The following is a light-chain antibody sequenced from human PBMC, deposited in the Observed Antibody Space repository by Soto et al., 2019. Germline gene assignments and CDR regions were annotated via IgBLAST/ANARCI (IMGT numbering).Light chain of an antibody. Sequence: EIVLTQSPGTLSLSPGERATLSCRTSQSVSSRFLGWYQHKTGQAPRLLIYDASKWATGIPTRFSGSGSGTDFTLTISSLEPEDLAVYSCQQRSSWPPEPTFGGGTKVDIK. CDR1: QSVSSRF. J-gene: IGKJ4*01. CDR2: DAS. CDR3: QQRSSWPPEPT. V-gene: IGKV3-11*01.